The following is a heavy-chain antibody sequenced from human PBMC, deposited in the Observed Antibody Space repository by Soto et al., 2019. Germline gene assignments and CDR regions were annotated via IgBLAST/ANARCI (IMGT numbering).Heavy chain of an antibody. CDR1: GYTFTSYG. Sequence: QVQLVQSGAEVKKPGASVKVSCKASGYTFTSYGISWVRQAPGQGLEWMGWISAYNGNTKYVQKFQGRVIMTTDTSTSTAYMEMRSLISDDTAVYYCARDAAAGLNDYWGQGTLVTVSS. J-gene: IGHJ4*02. CDR2: ISAYNGNT. V-gene: IGHV1-18*01. CDR3: ARDAAAGLNDY. D-gene: IGHD6-13*01.